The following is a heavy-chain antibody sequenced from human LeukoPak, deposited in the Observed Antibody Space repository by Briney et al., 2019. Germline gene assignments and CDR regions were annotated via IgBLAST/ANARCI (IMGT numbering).Heavy chain of an antibody. Sequence: GGSLRLSCAASGFTFSSYWMSWVRQAPGKGLEWVANIKQDESEKYYVDSVKGRFTISRDNAKNSLYLQMNSLRAEDTAVYYCAREGDIVVVPAAMDYWGQGTLVTVSS. V-gene: IGHV3-7*01. D-gene: IGHD2-2*01. CDR1: GFTFSSYW. J-gene: IGHJ4*02. CDR2: IKQDESEK. CDR3: AREGDIVVVPAAMDY.